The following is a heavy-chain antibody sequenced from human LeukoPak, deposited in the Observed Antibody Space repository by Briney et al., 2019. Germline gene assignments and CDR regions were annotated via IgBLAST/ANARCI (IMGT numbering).Heavy chain of an antibody. CDR3: AKDRRYRDKTYYYDSSGYWAGDY. Sequence: SGGSLRLSCAASGFTFSSYSMNWVRQAPGKGLEWVSYISSSSSTIYYADSVKGRFTISRDNAKNSLYLQMDSLRDEDTAVYYCAKDRRYRDKTYYYDSSGYWAGDYWGQGTLVTVSS. J-gene: IGHJ4*02. D-gene: IGHD3-22*01. CDR2: ISSSSSTI. V-gene: IGHV3-48*02. CDR1: GFTFSSYS.